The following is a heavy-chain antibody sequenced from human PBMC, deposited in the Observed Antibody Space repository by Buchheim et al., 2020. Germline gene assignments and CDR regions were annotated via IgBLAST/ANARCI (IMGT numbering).Heavy chain of an antibody. CDR1: GLSLRNIGVS. CDR2: IDWDDGK. D-gene: IGHD5-24*01. CDR3: ARENDYNALDS. J-gene: IGHJ4*02. V-gene: IGHV2-70*15. Sequence: QVSLRESGPAQVRTTETLTLTCTVSGLSLRNIGVSVSWIRQPPGKPLQWLARIDWDDGKYYNPSLETRLTVSKRTSKKQVVLTLTNVDPADTATYYCARENDYNALDSWGQGTL.